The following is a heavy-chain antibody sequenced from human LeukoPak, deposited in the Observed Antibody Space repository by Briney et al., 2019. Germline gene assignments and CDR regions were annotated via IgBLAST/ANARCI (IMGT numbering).Heavy chain of an antibody. CDR3: AKAGARSSSWQNFDY. Sequence: GGSLRLSCAASGFTFSSYAMSWVRQAPGKGLEWVSAISGSGGSTYYADSVKGRFTISRDNSKNTLYMQMNSLRAEDTAVCYCAKAGARSSSWQNFDYWGQETLVTVSS. J-gene: IGHJ4*02. D-gene: IGHD2-2*01. CDR1: GFTFSSYA. V-gene: IGHV3-23*01. CDR2: ISGSGGST.